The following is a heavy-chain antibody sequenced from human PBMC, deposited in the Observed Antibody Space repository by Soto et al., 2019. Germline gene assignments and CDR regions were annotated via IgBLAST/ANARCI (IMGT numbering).Heavy chain of an antibody. CDR1: GCTFTSYG. J-gene: IGHJ4*02. D-gene: IGHD3-10*01. CDR2: ISAYNGNT. CDR3: ARGPNYYGSGSYYKNFDY. Sequence: ASVKVSCKASGCTFTSYGISWVRQASGQGLEWMGWISAYNGNTNYAQKLQGRVTMTTDTSTSTAYMELRSLRSDDTAVYYCARGPNYYGSGSYYKNFDYWGQGTLVTVSS. V-gene: IGHV1-18*01.